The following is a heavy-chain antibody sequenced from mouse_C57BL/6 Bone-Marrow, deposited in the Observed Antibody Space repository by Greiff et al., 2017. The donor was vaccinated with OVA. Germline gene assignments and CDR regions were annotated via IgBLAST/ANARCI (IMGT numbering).Heavy chain of an antibody. CDR3: ARDFYYYYAMDY. D-gene: IGHD1-1*01. J-gene: IGHJ4*01. CDR1: GFTFSSYA. Sequence: EVKLVESGGGLVKPGGSLKLSCAASGFTFSSYAMSWVRQTPEKRLEWVATISDGGSYTYYPDNVKGRFTISRDNAKNNLYLQMSHLKSEDTAMYYCARDFYYYYAMDYWGQGTSVTVSS. V-gene: IGHV5-4*01. CDR2: ISDGGSYT.